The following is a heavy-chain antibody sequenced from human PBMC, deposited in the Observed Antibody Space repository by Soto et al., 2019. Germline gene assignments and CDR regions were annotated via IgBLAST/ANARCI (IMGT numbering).Heavy chain of an antibody. J-gene: IGHJ5*02. V-gene: IGHV1-69*01. Sequence: QVQLVQAGAEVKKPGSSVKVSCKASGGTFSSYAISWVRQAPGQGIEWMGGIIPIFGTANYAQKFQGRVTITAHESTSTADMELSSLRSEGTAVYYCAKPQGYCSSTSCYKNWFDPWGQGTLVTVSS. D-gene: IGHD2-2*02. CDR1: GGTFSSYA. CDR2: IIPIFGTA. CDR3: AKPQGYCSSTSCYKNWFDP.